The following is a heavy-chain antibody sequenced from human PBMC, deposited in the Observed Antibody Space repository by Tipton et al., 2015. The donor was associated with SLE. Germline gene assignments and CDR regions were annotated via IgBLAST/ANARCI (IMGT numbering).Heavy chain of an antibody. Sequence: TLSLTCNVSGDSISRSTYYWVWIRQSPGKGLEWVGSIYDNGNTYYNPSLKSRVTISVDTSKNHFSLKLSSVTAADTAVYYCARGPYYDIWSGYKDPLDYWGQGTLVTVSS. CDR3: ARGPYYDIWSGYKDPLDY. D-gene: IGHD3-3*01. V-gene: IGHV4-39*02. J-gene: IGHJ4*02. CDR2: IYDNGNT. CDR1: GDSISRSTYY.